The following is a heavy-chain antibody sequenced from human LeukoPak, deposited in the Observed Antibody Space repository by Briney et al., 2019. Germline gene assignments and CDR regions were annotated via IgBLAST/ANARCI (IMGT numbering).Heavy chain of an antibody. CDR2: FYTTGST. D-gene: IGHD6-13*01. CDR1: GGSISSGSYY. CDR3: VRLDSSWFDP. V-gene: IGHV4-61*02. J-gene: IGHJ5*02. Sequence: PSETLSLTCTVSGGSISSGSYYWSWIRQPAGKGLEYIGRFYTTGSTNYNPTLQSRVIISADTSNNQFSLRLSSVTAADTAVYYCVRLDSSWFDPWGQGILVTVSS.